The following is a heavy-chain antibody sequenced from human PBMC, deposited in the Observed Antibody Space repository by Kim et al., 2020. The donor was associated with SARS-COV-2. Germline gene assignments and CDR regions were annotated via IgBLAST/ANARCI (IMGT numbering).Heavy chain of an antibody. CDR3: VGVSVLHNTYYYYYYMDV. CDR1: GGSISSYY. J-gene: IGHJ6*03. D-gene: IGHD2-15*01. Sequence: SETLSLTCTVSGGSISSYYWSWIRQPPGKGLEWIGYIYYSGSTNYNPSLKSRVTISVDTSKNQFSLKLSSVTAADTAVYYCVGVSVLHNTYYYYYYMDVWGKGTTVTVSS. V-gene: IGHV4-59*01. CDR2: IYYSGST.